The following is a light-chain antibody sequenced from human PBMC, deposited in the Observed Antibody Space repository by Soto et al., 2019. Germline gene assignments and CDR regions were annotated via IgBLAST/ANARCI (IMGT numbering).Light chain of an antibody. Sequence: QFALAQPRSVSGSPGQSVTMSCTGTSSDVGGYNFVSWYQQHPGKAPKLMIYEVSNRPSGGSNRFSGSKSGNTASLTISGLQAEDETDYYCFSYTSSGTYVFGTGTKVTVL. CDR2: EVS. J-gene: IGLJ1*01. CDR1: SSDVGGYNF. V-gene: IGLV2-14*01. CDR3: FSYTSSGTYV.